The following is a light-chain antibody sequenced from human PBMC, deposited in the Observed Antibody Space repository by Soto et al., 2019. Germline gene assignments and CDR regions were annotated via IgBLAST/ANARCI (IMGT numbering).Light chain of an antibody. V-gene: IGKV3-20*01. Sequence: EIVLTQSPGTLSLSPGERATLSCRASQSVSSYLAWYQQKPGQAPRLLIYGASSRATGIPDRFSGSGSGTDFTLTISRLEPEDFAVYYCQQYDSSPKTFGQRTKVDIK. CDR2: GAS. J-gene: IGKJ1*01. CDR3: QQYDSSPKT. CDR1: QSVSSY.